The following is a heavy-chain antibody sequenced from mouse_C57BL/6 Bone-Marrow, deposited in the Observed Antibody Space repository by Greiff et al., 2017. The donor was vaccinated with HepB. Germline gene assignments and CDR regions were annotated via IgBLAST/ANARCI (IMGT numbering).Heavy chain of an antibody. CDR2: IRNKANGYTT. Sequence: EVQLVESGGGLVQPGGSLSLSCAASGFTFTDYYMSWVRQPPGKALEWLGFIRNKANGYTTEYSASVKGRFTISRDNSQSILYLQMNALRAEDSATYYCARYMGDAWFAYWGQGTLVTVSA. CDR1: GFTFTDYY. CDR3: ARYMGDAWFAY. J-gene: IGHJ3*01. V-gene: IGHV7-3*01.